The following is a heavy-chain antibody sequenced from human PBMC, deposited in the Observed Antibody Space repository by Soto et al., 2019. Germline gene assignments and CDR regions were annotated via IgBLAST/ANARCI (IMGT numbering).Heavy chain of an antibody. Sequence: SETLSLTCTVSGGSISSGGYYWSWIRQHPGKGLEWIGYIYYSGSTNYNPSLKSRVTISVDTSKNQFSLKLSSVTAADTAVYYCARTPHDYGDYGVWYFDYWGQGTLVTVSS. CDR3: ARTPHDYGDYGVWYFDY. CDR2: IYYSGST. CDR1: GGSISSGGYY. V-gene: IGHV4-61*08. J-gene: IGHJ4*02. D-gene: IGHD4-17*01.